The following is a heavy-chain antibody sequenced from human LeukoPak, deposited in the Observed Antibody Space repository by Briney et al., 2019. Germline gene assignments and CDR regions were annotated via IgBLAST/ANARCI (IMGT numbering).Heavy chain of an antibody. D-gene: IGHD3-22*01. CDR1: GGSISSGGYY. CDR3: ARISALKGYYLDY. V-gene: IGHV4-31*03. J-gene: IGHJ4*02. Sequence: PSQTLSLTCTVSGGSISSGGYYWRWIRQHPGKGLEWIGYIYYSGSTYYNPSLKSRVTISVDTSKNQFSLKLSSVTAADTAVYYCARISALKGYYLDYWGQGTLVTVSS. CDR2: IYYSGST.